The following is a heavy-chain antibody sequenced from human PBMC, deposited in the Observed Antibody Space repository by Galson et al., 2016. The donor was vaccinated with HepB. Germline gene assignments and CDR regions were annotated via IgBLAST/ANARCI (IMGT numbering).Heavy chain of an antibody. Sequence: PALVKPTQTLTMTCTFSGFSLSTSGMAVSWIRPLPGKALEWLAVIDWNGNKFYSPSLTTRLNISKDTSKNQVVLTLPNMDPVDTATYFCARYLRSHGYYVMDVWGQGTTVTVSS. CDR3: ARYLRSHGYYVMDV. V-gene: IGHV2-70*01. CDR1: GFSLSTSGMA. CDR2: IDWNGNK. J-gene: IGHJ6*02. D-gene: IGHD4-17*01.